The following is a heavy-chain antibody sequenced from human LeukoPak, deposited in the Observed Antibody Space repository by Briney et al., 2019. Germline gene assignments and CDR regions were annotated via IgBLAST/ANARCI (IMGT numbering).Heavy chain of an antibody. Sequence: GASVKVSCKASGGTFSSYAFSWVRQAPGQGLEWMGGIIPIFGTANYAQKFQGRVTITADESTSSAYMELSSLSSEGTAVYYCARSKDLRLDDIYYWGQGTLVTVSS. J-gene: IGHJ4*02. V-gene: IGHV1-69*13. CDR1: GGTFSSYA. CDR3: ARSKDLRLDDIYY. CDR2: IIPIFGTA. D-gene: IGHD3-9*01.